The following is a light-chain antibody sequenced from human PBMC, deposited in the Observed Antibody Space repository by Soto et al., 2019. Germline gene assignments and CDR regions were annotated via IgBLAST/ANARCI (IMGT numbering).Light chain of an antibody. V-gene: IGKV3-20*01. J-gene: IGKJ1*01. CDR3: QQSYSTPPT. CDR2: GAS. CDR1: QSVSSNY. Sequence: EIVLTQSPGTLSLSPGERATLSCRASQSVSSNYLAWYQQKPGQAPRLLIYGASSRATGIPDRFSGSGSGTDFTLTIRRLEPEDFATYYCQQSYSTPPTFGQGTKVDIK.